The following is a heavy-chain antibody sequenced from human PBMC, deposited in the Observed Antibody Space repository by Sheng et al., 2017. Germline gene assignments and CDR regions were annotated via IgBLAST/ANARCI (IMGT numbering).Heavy chain of an antibody. Sequence: VQVVESGGGLVQPGGSLRLSCAASGFTFSDYWMHWVRQVPGKGLMWVSRINNDGSDVTYADSVKGRFTVSRDNAMNIMYLQMNGLRVEDTAVYYCARDRPHNWFDPWGRGTLVTVSS. CDR1: GFTFSDYW. CDR3: ARDRPHNWFDP. J-gene: IGHJ5*02. CDR2: INNDGSDV. V-gene: IGHV3-74*03.